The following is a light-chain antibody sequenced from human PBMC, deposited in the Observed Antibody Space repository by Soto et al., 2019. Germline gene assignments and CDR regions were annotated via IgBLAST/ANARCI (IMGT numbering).Light chain of an antibody. V-gene: IGKV1-5*03. CDR1: QSINTW. CDR3: QQHESYPRT. CDR2: TAS. Sequence: DIQMTQSPSTLSASVGDRVKITCRASQSINTWLAWYQQKPGKAPRLLIYTASSLESGVPSRFSGSGSGTEFTLTISSLQPDDFATYYCQQHESYPRTFGQGTKVEIK. J-gene: IGKJ1*01.